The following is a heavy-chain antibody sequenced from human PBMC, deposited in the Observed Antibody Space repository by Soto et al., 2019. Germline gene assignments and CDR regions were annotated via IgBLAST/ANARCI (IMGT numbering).Heavy chain of an antibody. J-gene: IGHJ4*02. CDR1: GFPLSTYT. Sequence: EVQLVESGGGLVQPGGSLRLSCVGSGFPLSTYTMSWVRQAPGQGLEWLSGIYGGGDGISYADSVKGRFTISRDNSRSTLYLEMNSLRSDDTAIYYCSKDRQSDGLWPFDHWGRGTLIVVSS. CDR3: SKDRQSDGLWPFDH. D-gene: IGHD2-21*01. V-gene: IGHV3-23*04. CDR2: IYGGGDGI.